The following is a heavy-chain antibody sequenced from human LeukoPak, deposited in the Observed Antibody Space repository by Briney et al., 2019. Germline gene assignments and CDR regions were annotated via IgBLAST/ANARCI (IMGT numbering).Heavy chain of an antibody. CDR3: AREARHCSSTSCYPYYFDY. V-gene: IGHV4-30-2*01. J-gene: IGHJ4*02. CDR1: GGSISSGGSS. Sequence: PSQTLSLTCAVSGGSISSGGSSWSWIRQPPGKGLEWIGYIYHSGSTYYNPSLKSRVTISVDRSKNQFSLKLSSVTAADTAVYYCAREARHCSSTSCYPYYFDYWGQGTLVTVSS. D-gene: IGHD2-2*01. CDR2: IYHSGST.